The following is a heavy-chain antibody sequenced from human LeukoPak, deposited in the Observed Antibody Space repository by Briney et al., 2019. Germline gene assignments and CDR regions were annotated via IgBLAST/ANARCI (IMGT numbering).Heavy chain of an antibody. CDR1: GFTFSDYY. CDR3: ARTLVLLWFGELPQIDAFDI. CDR2: ISSSSSYT. V-gene: IGHV3-11*06. D-gene: IGHD3-10*01. J-gene: IGHJ3*02. Sequence: GGSLRPSCAASGFTFSDYYMSWIRQAPGKGLEWVSYISSSSSYTNYADSVKGRFTISRDNAKNSLYLQMNSLRAEDTAVYYCARTLVLLWFGELPQIDAFDIWGQGTMVTVSS.